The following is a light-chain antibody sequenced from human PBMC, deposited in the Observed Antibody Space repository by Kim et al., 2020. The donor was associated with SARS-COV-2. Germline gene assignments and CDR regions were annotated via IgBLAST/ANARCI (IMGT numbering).Light chain of an antibody. Sequence: PGERVTLSCRASQSVATNLAWYQEKPGQPPRLLIYGASTRATDIPVRFTGSGSGTEFTLTISSLRSEDFAVYYCQQYNDWPPWTFGQGTKVDIK. CDR1: QSVATN. CDR3: QQYNDWPPWT. CDR2: GAS. V-gene: IGKV3-15*01. J-gene: IGKJ1*01.